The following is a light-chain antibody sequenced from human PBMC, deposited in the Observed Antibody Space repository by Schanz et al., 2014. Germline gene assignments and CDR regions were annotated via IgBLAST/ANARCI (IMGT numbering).Light chain of an antibody. Sequence: QSALTQPASVSGSPGQSITISCTGTSRDVGKYNLVSWHQQLPGKAPKLIFYEGTMRPSGVPDRFSGSKSGNTASLTVSGLQAEDEADYYCQSYDSSLSAWVFGGGTKLTVL. J-gene: IGLJ3*02. CDR1: SRDVGKYNL. CDR3: QSYDSSLSAWV. CDR2: EGT. V-gene: IGLV2-14*02.